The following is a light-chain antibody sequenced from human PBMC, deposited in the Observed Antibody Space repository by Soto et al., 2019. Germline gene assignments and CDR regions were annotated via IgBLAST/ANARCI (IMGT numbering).Light chain of an antibody. Sequence: DIQMTQSPSSLSASVGDRISITCRASQSVSSYLNWYQQKPGKAPRLLIYAASHLQTGVPSRFRGTGSATHFTLTISSLQPEDFATYYCQHYNSYSEAFGQGTKVDIK. V-gene: IGKV1-39*01. CDR2: AAS. J-gene: IGKJ1*01. CDR1: QSVSSY. CDR3: QHYNSYSEA.